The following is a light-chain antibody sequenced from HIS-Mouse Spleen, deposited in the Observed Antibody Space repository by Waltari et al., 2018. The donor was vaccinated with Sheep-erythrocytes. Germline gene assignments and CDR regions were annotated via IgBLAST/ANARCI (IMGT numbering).Light chain of an antibody. CDR2: DAS. J-gene: IGKJ3*01. V-gene: IGKV1-33*01. CDR3: QQYDNLFT. Sequence: DIQMTQSPSSLSASVGDRVTITCQASQDISNYLNWYQQKPGKAPNILIYDASNLETGVPSRFSGSGSGTDFTFTISSLQPEDIATYYCQQYDNLFTFGPGTKVDIK. CDR1: QDISNY.